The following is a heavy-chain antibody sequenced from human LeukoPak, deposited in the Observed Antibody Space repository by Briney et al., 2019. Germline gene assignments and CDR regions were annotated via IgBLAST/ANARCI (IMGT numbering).Heavy chain of an antibody. D-gene: IGHD3-22*01. CDR1: GYTFSSHG. V-gene: IGHV3-7*01. Sequence: GGSLRLSCAASGYTFSSHGLTWVRQAPGKGLEWVANIKQDGSEKYYVDSVKGRFTISRDNAKNSLYLQMNSLRAEDTAVYYCARLAADYYDSSGYYSYWGQGTLVTVSS. CDR2: IKQDGSEK. CDR3: ARLAADYYDSSGYYSY. J-gene: IGHJ4*02.